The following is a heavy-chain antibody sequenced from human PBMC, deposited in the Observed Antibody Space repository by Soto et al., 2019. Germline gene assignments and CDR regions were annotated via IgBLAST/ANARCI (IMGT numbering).Heavy chain of an antibody. Sequence: PSETLSLTCSVSGGSLSSSSYYWGWIRQPPGKGLEWIGSIYYSGSIYYNPSLKSRVTISVDTSKNQFSLKLSSVTAAETAVYYCARQSSGWQNWFDPWGQGTLVTVSS. V-gene: IGHV4-39*01. CDR1: GGSLSSSSYY. CDR2: IYYSGSI. J-gene: IGHJ5*02. D-gene: IGHD6-19*01. CDR3: ARQSSGWQNWFDP.